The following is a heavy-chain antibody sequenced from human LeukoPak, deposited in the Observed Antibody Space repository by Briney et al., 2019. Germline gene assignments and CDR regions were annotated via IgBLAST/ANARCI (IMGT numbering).Heavy chain of an antibody. CDR2: INPNGGGT. D-gene: IGHD1-14*01. CDR3: AGGITGGYY. J-gene: IGHJ4*02. Sequence: ASVKVSCKASGYTFTDYYIHWVRHAPGQGLEWMGWINPNGGGTNYAQKFQGRVTVARDTSINTAYMELSSLRSDDTALYYCAGGITGGYYWGQGTLVTVSS. V-gene: IGHV1-2*02. CDR1: GYTFTDYY.